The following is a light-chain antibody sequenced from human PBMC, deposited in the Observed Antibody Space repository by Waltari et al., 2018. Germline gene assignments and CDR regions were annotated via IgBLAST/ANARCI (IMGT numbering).Light chain of an antibody. CDR2: DVN. V-gene: IGLV2-14*03. J-gene: IGLJ2*01. CDR1: SSEVGGDDS. Sequence: QPALTQPASVSGSPGQSITISCTGSSSEVGGDDSVSWYEDHPGEAPKVIIADVNQRPAGVSGRLSGSTSGNKASLTISGLQAEDEATFYCSSQATKNGVIFGGGTKVTVL. CDR3: SSQATKNGVI.